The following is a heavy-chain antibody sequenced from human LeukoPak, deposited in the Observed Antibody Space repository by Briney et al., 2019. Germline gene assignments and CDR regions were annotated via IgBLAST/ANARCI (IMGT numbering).Heavy chain of an antibody. D-gene: IGHD1-7*01. CDR2: VSSDGSID. CDR1: GFTFSNYG. V-gene: IGHV3-30*03. Sequence: GGSLRLSCAASGFTFSNYGMHWVRQAPGKGLEWVAVVSSDGSIDYYADSLRGRFTVSRDNSKNTVFLQFNTLRPEDTAVYYCAREGMGTTFSAWFEPWGQGTLVTVSS. CDR3: AREGMGTTFSAWFEP. J-gene: IGHJ5*02.